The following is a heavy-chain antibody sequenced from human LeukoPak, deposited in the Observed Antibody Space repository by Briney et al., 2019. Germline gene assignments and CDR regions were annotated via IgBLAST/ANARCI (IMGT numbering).Heavy chain of an antibody. CDR2: INPHSGGT. D-gene: IGHD3-22*01. CDR3: ASPYYDSSGYSPLNY. CDR1: GYTFTGYY. V-gene: IGHV1-2*02. J-gene: IGHJ4*02. Sequence: GASVKVSCKASGYTFTGYYIHWVRQAPGQGLEWMGWINPHSGGTNYAQKFQGGVTMTRDTSISTAYMELSRLRSDDTAVYYCASPYYDSSGYSPLNYWGQGTLVTVSS.